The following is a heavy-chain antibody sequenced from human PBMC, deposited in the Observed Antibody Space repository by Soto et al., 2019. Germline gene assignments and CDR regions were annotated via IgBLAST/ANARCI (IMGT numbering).Heavy chain of an antibody. J-gene: IGHJ4*02. CDR1: GFTFSTYT. D-gene: IGHD2-8*01. Sequence: QPGGSLRLSCAASGFTFSTYTMNWVRQALGRGLEWVSGITQTETGTHYADSVKGRFTISRDNSKNTLYLQMNSLRAEDTAVYYCAKDRSGCTNGVCYRSDYWGQGTLVTVSS. CDR3: AKDRSGCTNGVCYRSDY. V-gene: IGHV3-23*01. CDR2: ITQTETGT.